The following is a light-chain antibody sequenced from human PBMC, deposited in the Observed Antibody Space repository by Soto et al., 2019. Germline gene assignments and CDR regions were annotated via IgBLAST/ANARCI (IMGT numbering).Light chain of an antibody. V-gene: IGKV1-9*01. CDR2: AAS. Sequence: DIQLTQSPSFLSASVGDRVTITCRTSQDISSYLAWYQQKPGKAPQLLISAASTLQSGLPSRFSGSGSGTEFTLTISSLQPEDFPTYYCQQLNSYPLSFGGGTKVEI. CDR1: QDISSY. J-gene: IGKJ4*01. CDR3: QQLNSYPLS.